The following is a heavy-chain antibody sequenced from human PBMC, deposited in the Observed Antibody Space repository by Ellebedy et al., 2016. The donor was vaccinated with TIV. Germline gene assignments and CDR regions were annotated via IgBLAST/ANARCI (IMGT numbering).Heavy chain of an antibody. Sequence: GESLKISXKGSGYSFTSYWIGWVRQMPGKGLEWMGIIYPGDSDTRYSPSFQGQVTISADKSISTAYLQWSSLKASDTAMYYCARRGVVGATVYWYFDLWGRGTLVTVSS. CDR1: GYSFTSYW. D-gene: IGHD1-26*01. CDR3: ARRGVVGATVYWYFDL. CDR2: IYPGDSDT. V-gene: IGHV5-51*01. J-gene: IGHJ2*01.